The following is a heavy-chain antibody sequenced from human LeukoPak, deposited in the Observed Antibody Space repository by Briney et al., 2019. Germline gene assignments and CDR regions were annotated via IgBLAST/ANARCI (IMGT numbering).Heavy chain of an antibody. J-gene: IGHJ4*02. D-gene: IGHD3-16*01. V-gene: IGHV4-30-4*01. CDR2: IYYSGST. Sequence: SETLSLTCTVSGGSISSGDYYWSWIRQPPGKGLEWIGYIYYSGSTYYNPSLKSRVTISVDTSKIQFSLKLSSVTAADTAVYYCARGGYVWGSNYFDYWGQGTLVTVSS. CDR3: ARGGYVWGSNYFDY. CDR1: GGSISSGDYY.